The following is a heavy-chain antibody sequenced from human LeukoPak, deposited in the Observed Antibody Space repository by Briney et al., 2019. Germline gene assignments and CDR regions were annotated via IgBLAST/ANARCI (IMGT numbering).Heavy chain of an antibody. J-gene: IGHJ4*02. V-gene: IGHV3-48*02. D-gene: IGHD3-22*01. CDR1: GFTFSPLG. Sequence: PGGSLRLSCAASGFTFSPLGMNWVRQAPGRGLEWVSYISSGSSTTYYADSVKGRFTISRDNAKNSLYLQLNSLRDEDTAVYYCARVLNYYDSSGYYFSYWGQGTLVTVSS. CDR3: ARVLNYYDSSGYYFSY. CDR2: ISSGSSTT.